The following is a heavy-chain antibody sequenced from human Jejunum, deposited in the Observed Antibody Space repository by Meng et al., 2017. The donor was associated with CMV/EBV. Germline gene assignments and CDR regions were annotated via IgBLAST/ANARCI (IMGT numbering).Heavy chain of an antibody. D-gene: IGHD3-10*01. Sequence: RSGAASGFPLGAYYLAWVRQAPGKGLEWVSYITGPGTTINYADSVRGRFTISRDNTKNSLYLQMNSLRADDTAVYYCVRGNYGFDYWGQGALVTVSS. CDR2: ITGPGTTI. CDR1: GFPLGAYY. J-gene: IGHJ4*02. V-gene: IGHV3-11*01. CDR3: VRGNYGFDY.